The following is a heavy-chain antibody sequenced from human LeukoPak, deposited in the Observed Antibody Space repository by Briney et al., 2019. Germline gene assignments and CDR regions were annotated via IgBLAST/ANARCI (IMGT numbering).Heavy chain of an antibody. CDR3: AKDTRAAGKN. J-gene: IGHJ4*02. Sequence: PGGSLRLPCAACVHPFSRYAMSWLRQARGGGGEGVSAISGSGGSTYSADSVKGRFTISRDNSNTTLYLQMNSLRAEDTAVYYCAKDTRAAGKNWGQGTLVTVSS. V-gene: IGHV3-23*01. CDR1: VHPFSRYA. CDR2: ISGSGGST. D-gene: IGHD6-13*01.